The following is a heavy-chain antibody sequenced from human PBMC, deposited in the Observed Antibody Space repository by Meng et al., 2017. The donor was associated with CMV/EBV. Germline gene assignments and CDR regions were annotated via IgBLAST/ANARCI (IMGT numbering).Heavy chain of an antibody. J-gene: IGHJ6*02. CDR3: ARDYYDSGAYYYTEEYYHGLDV. Sequence: SETLSPTGAISGDSVSSNSAAWNWIRQSPSRGLEWLGRTYYRSKWYDDYAMAVKSRITINPDTSKNQFSLQLNSVTPEDTAVYYCARDYYDSGAYYYTEEYYHGLDVWGQGTTVTVSS. CDR2: TYYRSKWYD. D-gene: IGHD3-22*01. V-gene: IGHV6-1*01. CDR1: GDSVSSNSAA.